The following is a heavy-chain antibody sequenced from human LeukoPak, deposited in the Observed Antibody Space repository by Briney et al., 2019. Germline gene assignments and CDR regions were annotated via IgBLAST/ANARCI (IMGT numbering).Heavy chain of an antibody. CDR2: MNPNSGST. CDR1: GYAITNFD. V-gene: IGHV1-8*01. Sequence: ASVKVSCMVSGYAITNFDINWVRQATGQGLEWMGWMNPNSGSTGFAQKFQGRVTMTRNTSISTAYLEITALRPEDTAVYYCARWRVGLDVWGQGTTVTVSS. D-gene: IGHD3-3*01. CDR3: ARWRVGLDV. J-gene: IGHJ6*02.